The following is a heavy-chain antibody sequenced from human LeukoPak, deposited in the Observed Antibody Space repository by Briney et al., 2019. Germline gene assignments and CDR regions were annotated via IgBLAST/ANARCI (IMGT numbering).Heavy chain of an antibody. V-gene: IGHV4-34*01. D-gene: IGHD4/OR15-4a*01. CDR2: INHSGST. J-gene: IGHJ4*02. Sequence: SETLSLTCAVYVGSFSGYYWSWTRQPPGKGLEWIGEINHSGSTNYNSSLKSRVTISVDTSKNQFSLKLSSVTAADTAVYYCARGIYGEFDYWGQGTLVTVSS. CDR3: ARGIYGEFDY. CDR1: VGSFSGYY.